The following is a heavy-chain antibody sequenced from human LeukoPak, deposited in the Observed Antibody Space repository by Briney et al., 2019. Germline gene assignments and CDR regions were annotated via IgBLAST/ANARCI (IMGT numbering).Heavy chain of an antibody. V-gene: IGHV3-23*01. CDR2: ISGSGGST. D-gene: IGHD1-26*01. Sequence: PGGSLRLSCAASGFTFSSYAMSWVRQAPGKRLEWVSAISGSGGSTYYADSVKGRFTTSRDNSRNTLYLQMNDLRPEDTAVYSCAKQSPYGGRFGVDDDWGRGTLVTVSS. CDR1: GFTFSSYA. CDR3: AKQSPYGGRFGVDDD. J-gene: IGHJ4*02.